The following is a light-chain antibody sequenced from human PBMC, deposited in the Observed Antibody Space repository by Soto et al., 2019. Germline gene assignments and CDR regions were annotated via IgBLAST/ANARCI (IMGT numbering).Light chain of an antibody. V-gene: IGKV1-5*01. CDR1: QSIRRW. J-gene: IGKJ1*01. Sequence: DIQMTQSPSTLSASVGDRGTISGRASQSIRRWLAWYQQKPGKAPNLLIYDASSSQSGVPSRLSGIGSGTEFTLPIRSLKPDDFATSYCQQYNSHWTFGQGTKVDIK. CDR3: QQYNSHWT. CDR2: DAS.